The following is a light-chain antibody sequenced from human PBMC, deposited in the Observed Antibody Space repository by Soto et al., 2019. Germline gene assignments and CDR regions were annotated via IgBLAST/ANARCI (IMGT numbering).Light chain of an antibody. Sequence: EAVLTQSPGTLSLSPGDRATLSCRASQTVGSTFVAWYQQRPGQAPRLLIYSTSSRATGIPDRFTGAGSGTGLTLTISSLEPEDFALYYCQHYGDSLTWTFGQGTRVEIK. CDR1: QTVGSTF. V-gene: IGKV3-20*01. CDR2: STS. CDR3: QHYGDSLTWT. J-gene: IGKJ1*01.